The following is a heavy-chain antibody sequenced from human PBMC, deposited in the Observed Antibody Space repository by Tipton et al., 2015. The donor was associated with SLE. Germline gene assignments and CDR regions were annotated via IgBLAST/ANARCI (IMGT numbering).Heavy chain of an antibody. V-gene: IGHV4-34*01. D-gene: IGHD3-9*01. CDR2: INDGGST. J-gene: IGHJ3*02. CDR1: GGSVSGNY. CDR3: ARHQPYYDDLTGYSNAVDI. Sequence: TLSLTCAVYGGSVSGNYWSWFRQPPGKGLGWIGEINDGGSTNYNPTLTSRVTLSLDISKNQFSLKLSSMTAADTAVYYCARHQPYYDDLTGYSNAVDIWGQGTPVTVSS.